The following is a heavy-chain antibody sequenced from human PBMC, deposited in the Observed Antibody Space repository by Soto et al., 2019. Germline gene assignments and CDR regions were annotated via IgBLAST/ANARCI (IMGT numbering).Heavy chain of an antibody. Sequence: ASVKVSCKASGYTFTNYGVSWVRQAPGQGLEWMGWIGGYKGNTNYAQKLQGRVTLTTDTSTSTAYMELRSLRPDDTAVYYCTKPRSSLQWPPFDPWGHGTQVTVSS. CDR1: GYTFTNYG. V-gene: IGHV1-18*01. J-gene: IGHJ5*02. CDR3: TKPRSSLQWPPFDP. CDR2: IGGYKGNT. D-gene: IGHD6-19*01.